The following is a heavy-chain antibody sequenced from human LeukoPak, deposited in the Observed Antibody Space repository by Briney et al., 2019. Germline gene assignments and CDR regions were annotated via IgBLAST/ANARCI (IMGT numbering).Heavy chain of an antibody. CDR2: WRSGII. CDR3: AKASSVAARPDHYYHMDV. D-gene: IGHD6-6*01. J-gene: IGHJ6*03. V-gene: IGHV3-9*01. Sequence: WRSGIIGYADSVKGPFTISRDDAKNSLYLQMNSLRAEDTALYYCAKASSVAARPDHYYHMDVWGKGTTVAVSS.